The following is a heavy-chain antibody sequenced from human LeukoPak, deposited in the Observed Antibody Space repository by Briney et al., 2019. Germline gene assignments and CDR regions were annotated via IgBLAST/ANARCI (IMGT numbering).Heavy chain of an antibody. V-gene: IGHV3-48*01. J-gene: IGHJ5*02. Sequence: GGSLRLSCAASGFTFSSYSMNWVRQAPGKGLEWVSYISSSSSTIYYADSVKGRFTISRDNAKNSLYLQMNSLRAEDTAVYYCARVKIRAVAGNWFDPWGQGTLVTVSS. CDR3: ARVKIRAVAGNWFDP. CDR2: ISSSSSTI. D-gene: IGHD6-19*01. CDR1: GFTFSSYS.